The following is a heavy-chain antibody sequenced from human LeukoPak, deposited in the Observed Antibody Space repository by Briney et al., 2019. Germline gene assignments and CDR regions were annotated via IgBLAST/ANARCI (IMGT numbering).Heavy chain of an antibody. CDR3: ARDSNRAVRFDY. D-gene: IGHD6-19*01. CDR2: ISDDGTNK. CDR1: TFTFNTYA. V-gene: IGHV3-30-3*01. J-gene: IGHJ4*02. Sequence: PGGSLRLSCAASTFTFNTYAMHWVRQAPGKGLEWVAVISDDGTNKYYADSVKGRFTISRDNSKNTLYLQMNSLRPEDTAVYYCARDSNRAVRFDYWGQGTLVTVSS.